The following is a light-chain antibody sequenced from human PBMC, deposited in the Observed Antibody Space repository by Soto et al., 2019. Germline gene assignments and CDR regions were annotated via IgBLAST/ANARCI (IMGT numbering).Light chain of an antibody. CDR2: GAS. CDR1: QSVSSSY. V-gene: IGKV3-20*01. CDR3: QQYGSSPPGT. Sequence: EIVLTQSPGTLSLSPGERATLSCRASQSVSSSYLAWYQQKPGQAPRLLIYGASSRATGFPDRFSGSGSGTDFTLTISRLEPEDFAVYYCQQYGSSPPGTFGQGTKLEIK. J-gene: IGKJ2*01.